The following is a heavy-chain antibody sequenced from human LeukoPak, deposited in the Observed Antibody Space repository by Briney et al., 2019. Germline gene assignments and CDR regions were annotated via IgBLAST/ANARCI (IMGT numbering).Heavy chain of an antibody. CDR3: ARDPPLRNYYDSPSFDP. D-gene: IGHD3-22*01. CDR2: INPSGGST. Sequence: ASVKVSCKASGYTFTSYYMHWVRQAPGQGLAWMGIINPSGGSTSYAQKFQGRVTMTRDTSTSTVYMELSSLRSEDTAVYYCARDPPLRNYYDSPSFDPWGQGTLVTVSS. V-gene: IGHV1-46*01. CDR1: GYTFTSYY. J-gene: IGHJ5*02.